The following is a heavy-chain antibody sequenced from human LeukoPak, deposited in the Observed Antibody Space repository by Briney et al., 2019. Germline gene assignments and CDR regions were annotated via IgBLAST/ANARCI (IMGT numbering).Heavy chain of an antibody. CDR2: INHSGST. D-gene: IGHD3-22*01. CDR1: GGSFSGYY. Sequence: SETLSLTCAVYGGSFSGYYWSWIRQPPGKGLEWIGEINHSGSTNYNPSLKSRVTISVDTSKNQFSLKLSSVTAADTAVYYCARDVTMIVVARGRFDPWGQGTLVTVSS. V-gene: IGHV4-34*01. CDR3: ARDVTMIVVARGRFDP. J-gene: IGHJ5*02.